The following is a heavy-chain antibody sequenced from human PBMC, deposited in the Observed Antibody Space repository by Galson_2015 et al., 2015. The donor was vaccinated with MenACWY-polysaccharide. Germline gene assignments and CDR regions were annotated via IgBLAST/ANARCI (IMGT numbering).Heavy chain of an antibody. D-gene: IGHD3-9*01. J-gene: IGHJ3*02. CDR3: ARTHAGILRNVAYLSAPSAFDI. CDR2: ISSSGGST. CDR1: GFSFSSYA. Sequence: SLRLSCADSGFSFSSYAINWVRQAPGKGLEWVAGISSSGGSTQFAGSVKGRFTISRDNSKRTLYLQMNILRVEDTAEYYCARTHAGILRNVAYLSAPSAFDIWGQGTTVTVSS. V-gene: IGHV3-23*01.